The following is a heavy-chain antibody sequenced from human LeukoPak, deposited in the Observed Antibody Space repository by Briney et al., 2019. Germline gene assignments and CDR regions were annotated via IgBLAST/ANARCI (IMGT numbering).Heavy chain of an antibody. CDR1: GFTFSNYG. J-gene: IGHJ2*01. V-gene: IGHV3-33*01. D-gene: IGHD2-2*02. CDR3: ARDIRSWYFDL. CDR2: IFYDGSKT. Sequence: GGSLRLSCEASGFTFSNYGMHWVRQAPGKGLEWVAVIFYDGSKTYYTDSVKGRFTISRDNSKNTLYLQVNSLRAEDTAVYYCARDIRSWYFDLWGRGTLVTVSS.